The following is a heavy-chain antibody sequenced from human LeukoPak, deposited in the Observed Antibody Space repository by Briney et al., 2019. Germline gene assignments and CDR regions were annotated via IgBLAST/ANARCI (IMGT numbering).Heavy chain of an antibody. CDR3: ARDGAGIESWVELDP. D-gene: IGHD5-24*01. CDR2: IWADGTT. J-gene: IGHJ5*02. CDR1: GFSVSNHY. V-gene: IGHV3-66*02. Sequence: GGSLRLSCAASGFSVSNHYMAWVRQAPGRRLEWVSFIWADGTTFYTDSVRGRLTVSRDQFKNTLYLQMSSLRPDDTALYYCARDGAGIESWVELDPWGQGTQVTVSA.